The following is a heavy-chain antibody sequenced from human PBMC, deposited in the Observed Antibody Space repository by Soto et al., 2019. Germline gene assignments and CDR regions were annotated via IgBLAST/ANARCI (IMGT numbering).Heavy chain of an antibody. CDR2: INHSGST. CDR3: ARGGHYYYMDV. V-gene: IGHV4-34*01. CDR1: GGSFSGYY. Sequence: SETLSLTCAVYGGSFSGYYWSWIRQPPGKGLEWIGEINHSGSTNYNPSLKSRVTISEDTSKNQFSLKLSSVTAADTAVYYCARGGHYYYMDVWGKGTTVTVSS. J-gene: IGHJ6*03.